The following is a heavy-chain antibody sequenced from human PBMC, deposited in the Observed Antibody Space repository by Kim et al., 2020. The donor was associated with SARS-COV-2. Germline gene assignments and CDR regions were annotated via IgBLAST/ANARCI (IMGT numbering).Heavy chain of an antibody. Sequence: GGSLRLSCAASGFTFSSYGMHWVRQAPGKGLEWVAVISYDGSNKYYADSVKGRFTISRDNSKNTLYLQMNSLRAEDTAVYYCAKDLEGPRWPGPDYWGQG. CDR2: ISYDGSNK. D-gene: IGHD1-1*01. V-gene: IGHV3-30*18. CDR3: AKDLEGPRWPGPDY. CDR1: GFTFSSYG. J-gene: IGHJ4*02.